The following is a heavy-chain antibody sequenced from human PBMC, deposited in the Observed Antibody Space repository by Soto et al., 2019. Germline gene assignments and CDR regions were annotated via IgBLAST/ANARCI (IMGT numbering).Heavy chain of an antibody. CDR2: IWYDGSNK. Sequence: QVQLVESGGGVVQPGRSLRLSCAASGFTFSSYGMHWVRQAPGKGLEWVAVIWYDGSNKYYADSVKGRFTISRDNSKNTLYLQMNSLRAEDTAVYYCARADGSGSIGAFDIWGQGTMVTVSS. V-gene: IGHV3-33*01. J-gene: IGHJ3*02. D-gene: IGHD3-10*01. CDR3: ARADGSGSIGAFDI. CDR1: GFTFSSYG.